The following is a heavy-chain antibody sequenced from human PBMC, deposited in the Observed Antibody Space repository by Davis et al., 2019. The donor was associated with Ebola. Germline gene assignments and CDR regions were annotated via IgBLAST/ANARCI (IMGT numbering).Heavy chain of an antibody. V-gene: IGHV4-34*01. D-gene: IGHD3-16*01. J-gene: IGHJ6*02. CDR3: ATGGYYYYYGMDV. Sequence: SQTLSLTCAVYGGSFSGYYWTWIRQPPGKGLEWIGEINHSGSTNYNPSLKSRVTISVDTSKNQFSLKLSSVTAADTAVYYCATGGYYYYYGMDVWGQGTTVTVSS. CDR1: GGSFSGYY. CDR2: INHSGST.